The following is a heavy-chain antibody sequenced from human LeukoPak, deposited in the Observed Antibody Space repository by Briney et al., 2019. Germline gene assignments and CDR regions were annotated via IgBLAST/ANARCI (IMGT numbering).Heavy chain of an antibody. CDR3: AREEWELLRYYYYYMDV. CDR2: IKQDGSEK. V-gene: IGHV3-7*01. Sequence: GESLRLSCAASGFTFSSYWMSWVRQAPGKGLEWVANIKQDGSEKYYVDSVKGRFTISRDNAKNSLYLQMNSLRAEDTAVYYCAREEWELLRYYYYYMDVWGKGTTVTVSS. J-gene: IGHJ6*03. CDR1: GFTFSSYW. D-gene: IGHD1-26*01.